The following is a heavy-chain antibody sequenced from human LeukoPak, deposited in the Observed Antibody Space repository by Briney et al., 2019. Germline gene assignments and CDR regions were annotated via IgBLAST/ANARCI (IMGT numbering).Heavy chain of an antibody. CDR1: QYSFTTYW. J-gene: IGHJ6*03. Sequence: GESLKISCKGSQYSFTTYWIGWVRQMPGKGLEWMGVIYPADSNIKYGPSFEGQVTMSVDKSISTAYLQWSSLKASDTAIYYCARQSRRFGDFDEDYYYYYMDVWGKGTTVTVSS. CDR3: ARQSRRFGDFDEDYYYYYMDV. CDR2: IYPADSNI. V-gene: IGHV5-51*01. D-gene: IGHD3-10*01.